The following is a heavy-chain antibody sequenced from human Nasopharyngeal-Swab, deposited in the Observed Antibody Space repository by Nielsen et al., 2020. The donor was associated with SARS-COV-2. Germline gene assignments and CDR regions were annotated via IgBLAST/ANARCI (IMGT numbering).Heavy chain of an antibody. CDR1: GFTFDDYA. CDR3: ANSERGYDYIWGSYRYGTVGAFDY. V-gene: IGHV3-9*01. CDR2: ISWNSGSI. D-gene: IGHD3-16*02. Sequence: GGSLRLSCEASGFTFDDYAMHWVRQAPGKGLEWVSGISWNSGSIGYADSVKGRFTISRDNSKNTLYLRMNSLRAEDTAVYYCANSERGYDYIWGSYRYGTVGAFDYWGQGTLVTVSS. J-gene: IGHJ4*02.